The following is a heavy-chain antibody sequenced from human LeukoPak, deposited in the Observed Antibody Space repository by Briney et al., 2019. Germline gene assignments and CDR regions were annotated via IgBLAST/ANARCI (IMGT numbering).Heavy chain of an antibody. CDR3: TTDAVARDAFDI. Sequence: DPGGSLRLSCAASGFAFTNAWMSWVRQAPRKGPERVGRSKSESDGGTTDYNTPVKGRFIISRDDSRSTLYLQMNSLKSEDTAVYYCTTDAVARDAFDIWGQGTTVTVSS. CDR1: GFAFTNAW. J-gene: IGHJ3*02. CDR2: SKSESDGGTT. V-gene: IGHV3-15*01.